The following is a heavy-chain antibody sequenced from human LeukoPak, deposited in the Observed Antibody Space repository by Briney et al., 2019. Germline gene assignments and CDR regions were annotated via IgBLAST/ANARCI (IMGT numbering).Heavy chain of an antibody. V-gene: IGHV3-21*01. CDR3: ARVEIFGAHPGYYYMDV. CDR2: ISSSSSYI. Sequence: GGSLRLSCAASGFTFGSYSMNWVRQAPGKGLEWVSSISSSSSYIYYADSVKGRFTISRDNAKNSLYLQMNSLRAEDTAVYYCARVEIFGAHPGYYYMDVWGKGTTVTVSS. J-gene: IGHJ6*03. D-gene: IGHD3-3*01. CDR1: GFTFGSYS.